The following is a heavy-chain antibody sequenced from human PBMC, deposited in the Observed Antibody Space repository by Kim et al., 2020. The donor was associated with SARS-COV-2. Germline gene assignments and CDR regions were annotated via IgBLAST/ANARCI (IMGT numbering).Heavy chain of an antibody. CDR2: IKQDGSEK. Sequence: GGSLRLSCAASGFTFSSYWMSWVRQAPGKGLEWVANIKQDGSEKYYVDSVKGRFTISRDNAKNSLYLQMNSLRAEDTAVYYCARSWGITMVRGVIIYDAFDIWGQGTMVTVSS. CDR3: ARSWGITMVRGVIIYDAFDI. CDR1: GFTFSSYW. V-gene: IGHV3-7*03. D-gene: IGHD3-10*01. J-gene: IGHJ3*02.